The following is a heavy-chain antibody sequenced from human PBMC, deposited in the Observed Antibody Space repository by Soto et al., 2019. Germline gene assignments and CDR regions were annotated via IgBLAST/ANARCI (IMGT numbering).Heavy chain of an antibody. V-gene: IGHV4-31*03. CDR3: ARVAWEVGELPFFDS. CDR2: IYYRGSI. D-gene: IGHD3-10*01. J-gene: IGHJ4*02. CDR1: GDSISSDYY. Sequence: QVQLQESGPGLVKPSQTLSLTCTVSGDSISSDYYWSWLRQYPGKGLGWIGYIYYRGSIYYNPSLKSRATISVDTSNNQFSLKLNSVTAADTAVYYSARVAWEVGELPFFDSWGQGTLVTVSS.